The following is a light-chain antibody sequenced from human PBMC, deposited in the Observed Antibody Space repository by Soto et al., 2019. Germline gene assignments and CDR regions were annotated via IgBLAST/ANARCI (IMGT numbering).Light chain of an antibody. CDR3: QQYGSSLST. CDR2: GAS. Sequence: THSPGTLCLCPGERATLSCRASQSVSSSYLAWYQQKPGQAPRLLIYGASSRATGIPDRFSGSGSGTDFTLTISRLEPEDFAVYYCQQYGSSLSTFGQGTRLENK. V-gene: IGKV3-20*01. CDR1: QSVSSSY. J-gene: IGKJ5*01.